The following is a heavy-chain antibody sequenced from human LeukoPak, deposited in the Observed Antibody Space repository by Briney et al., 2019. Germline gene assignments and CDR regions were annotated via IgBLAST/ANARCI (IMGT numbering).Heavy chain of an antibody. CDR3: ARAAGSYAFDI. D-gene: IGHD3-10*01. CDR2: ISSSGTTM. V-gene: IGHV3-11*04. CDR1: KFTFSDSY. J-gene: IGHJ3*02. Sequence: GGSLRLSCAASKFTFSDSYMGWNRQAPGKGLEWVSYISSSGTTMYYADSVKGRFTISRDNAKNSLYLQMNSLRAEDTAVYYCARAAGSYAFDIWGQGTMVTVSS.